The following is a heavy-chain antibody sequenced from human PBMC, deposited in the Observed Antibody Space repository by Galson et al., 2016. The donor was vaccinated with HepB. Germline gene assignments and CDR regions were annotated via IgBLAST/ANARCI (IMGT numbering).Heavy chain of an antibody. CDR1: GFTFSTYS. D-gene: IGHD3-22*01. V-gene: IGHV3-21*01. Sequence: SLRLSCAASGFTFSTYSMNWVRQAPGKGLEWVSSISSSSSYIYYADSVKGRFTISRDNAKNSLYLQINSLRAEDTAVYYCARTLYYDTSTYCYRGSDYSNYYGLDVWGQGTTVTVSS. CDR2: ISSSSSYI. CDR3: ARTLYYDTSTYCYRGSDYSNYYGLDV. J-gene: IGHJ6*02.